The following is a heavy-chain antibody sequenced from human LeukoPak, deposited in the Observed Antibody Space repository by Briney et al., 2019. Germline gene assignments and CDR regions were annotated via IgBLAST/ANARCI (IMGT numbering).Heavy chain of an antibody. D-gene: IGHD3-22*01. CDR2: IYYSGTT. CDR3: GSLYYYDSSVYFDY. V-gene: IGHV4-59*06. Sequence: SETLSLTCTVSGGSISSYYWSWIRQPPGKGLEWIGYIYYSGTTYYNPSLKSRVTISVDTSKNQFSLKLSSVTAADTAVYFCGSLYYYDSSVYFDYWGQGTLVTVSS. CDR1: GGSISSYY. J-gene: IGHJ4*02.